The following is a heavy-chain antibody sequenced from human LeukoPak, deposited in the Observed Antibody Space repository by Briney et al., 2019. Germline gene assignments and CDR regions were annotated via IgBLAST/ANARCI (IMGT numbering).Heavy chain of an antibody. CDR3: ARERMDYGAQIWFDP. Sequence: GGSLRLSCAASGFTFSSYAMHWVRQAPGKGLEWVAVISYDGSNKYYADSVKGRFTISRDNSKNTLYLQMNSLRAEDTAVYYCARERMDYGAQIWFDPWGQGTLVTVSS. J-gene: IGHJ5*02. CDR2: ISYDGSNK. V-gene: IGHV3-30-3*01. CDR1: GFTFSSYA. D-gene: IGHD4-17*01.